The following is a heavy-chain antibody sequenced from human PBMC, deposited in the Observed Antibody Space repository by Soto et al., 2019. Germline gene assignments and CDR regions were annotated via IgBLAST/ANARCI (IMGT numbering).Heavy chain of an antibody. V-gene: IGHV3-21*01. D-gene: IGHD6-6*01. CDR3: ARDLGIAAPSPHFDY. CDR2: ISSSSSYI. CDR1: GFTFSSYS. J-gene: IGHJ4*02. Sequence: SLRLSCAASGFTFSSYSMNWVRQAPGKGLEWVSSISSSSSYIYYADSVKGRFTISRDNAKNSLYLQMNSLRAEDTAVYYCARDLGIAAPSPHFDYWGQGTLVTVSS.